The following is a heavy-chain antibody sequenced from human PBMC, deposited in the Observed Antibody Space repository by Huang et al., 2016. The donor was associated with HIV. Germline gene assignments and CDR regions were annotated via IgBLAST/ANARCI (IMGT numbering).Heavy chain of an antibody. Sequence: EVQLAQSGAEVKKPGESLKISCKGSGFSFTNYWIGWVRQMPGKGLEWMGIISPRDSDTKYSPSFRGQVTMSADKSISTAYLQWSSMKASDAAMYYSARSTSGYYYRTDYWGQGTLVTVSS. V-gene: IGHV5-51*01. CDR2: ISPRDSDT. CDR3: ARSTSGYYYRTDY. CDR1: GFSFTNYW. D-gene: IGHD3-22*01. J-gene: IGHJ4*02.